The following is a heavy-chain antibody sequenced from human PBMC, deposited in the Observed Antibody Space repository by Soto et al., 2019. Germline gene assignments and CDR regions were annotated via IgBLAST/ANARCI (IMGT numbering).Heavy chain of an antibody. J-gene: IGHJ4*02. CDR3: ARVTSGYRPHFEY. D-gene: IGHD3-3*01. Sequence: QVQLQESGPGLVKPSETLSLTCTVSGGSISGYYWSWIRQPPGKGLESIGYIYYSGSTNYKPSLKSRATLSXDXPKNQFPLKLSAVTAADTAVYYCARVTSGYRPHFEYWGQGTLVTVSS. CDR1: GGSISGYY. V-gene: IGHV4-59*01. CDR2: IYYSGST.